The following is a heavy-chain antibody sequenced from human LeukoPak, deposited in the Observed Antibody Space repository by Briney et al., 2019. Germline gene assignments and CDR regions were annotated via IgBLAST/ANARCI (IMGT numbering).Heavy chain of an antibody. CDR3: ARGREALDI. J-gene: IGHJ3*02. CDR2: IYYSGST. V-gene: IGHV4-59*08. CDR1: GGSISSYY. Sequence: SETLSLPCTVSGGSISSYYWSWIWQPPVKGLEWIGYIYYSGSTNYNPSLKSRVTISVDTSKNQFSLKLSSVTAADTAVYYCARGREALDIWGQGTMVTVSS.